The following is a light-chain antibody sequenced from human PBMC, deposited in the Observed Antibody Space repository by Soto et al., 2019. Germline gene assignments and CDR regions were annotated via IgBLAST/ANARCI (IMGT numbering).Light chain of an antibody. CDR3: CSYTHTNTVV. CDR1: SGDVGGFNY. V-gene: IGLV2-14*01. Sequence: QSALTQPASVSGSPGQSITISCTGTSGDVGGFNYVSWYLQYPDKAPKLLIYDVTNRPSGISNRFSGSKSGNTASLTISGLQAEDEADYYCCSYTHTNTVVFGTGTKLTVL. J-gene: IGLJ1*01. CDR2: DVT.